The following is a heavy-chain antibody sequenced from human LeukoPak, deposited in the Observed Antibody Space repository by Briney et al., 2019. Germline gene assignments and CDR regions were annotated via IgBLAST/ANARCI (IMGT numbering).Heavy chain of an antibody. J-gene: IGHJ3*02. CDR1: GFTFSDYY. CDR2: VSSDGSNR. Sequence: GGSLRLFCAASGFTFSDYYMSWIRQAPGKGLEWISYVSSDGSNRQYADSVKGRFTISRDNAKNSLYLQMNSLRAEDTAVYHCARDPTTVTKGLDIWGQGTMVTVSS. D-gene: IGHD4-11*01. V-gene: IGHV3-11*01. CDR3: ARDPTTVTKGLDI.